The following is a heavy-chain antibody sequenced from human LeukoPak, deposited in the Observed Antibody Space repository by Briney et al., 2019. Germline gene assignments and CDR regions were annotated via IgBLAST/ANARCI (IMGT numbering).Heavy chain of an antibody. J-gene: IGHJ6*02. CDR1: GFTFSSYA. D-gene: IGHD2-2*01. CDR3: AGSSTSCYLSCYYYGMDV. Sequence: GGSLRLSCATSGFTFSSYAMHWVRQAPGKGLEWVAVISYDGSNKYYADSVKGRFTISRDNSKNTLYLQMNSLRAEDTAVYYCAGSSTSCYLSCYYYGMDVWGQGTTVTVSS. CDR2: ISYDGSNK. V-gene: IGHV3-30-3*01.